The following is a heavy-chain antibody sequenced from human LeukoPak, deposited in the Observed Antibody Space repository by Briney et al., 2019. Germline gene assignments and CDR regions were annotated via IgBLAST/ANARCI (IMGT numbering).Heavy chain of an antibody. Sequence: GEALDICWTASCYTFTHQLIGGVRQPSGSVLGWMGIIYPRDSETRYSPSFQRHVTISADTSINTAYLEWSRLEASDTGIYYCARHSDVIGAIWGQGTLVTVSS. J-gene: IGHJ4*02. D-gene: IGHD3-10*01. CDR2: IYPRDSET. CDR3: ARHSDVIGAI. V-gene: IGHV5-51*01. CDR1: CYTFTHQL.